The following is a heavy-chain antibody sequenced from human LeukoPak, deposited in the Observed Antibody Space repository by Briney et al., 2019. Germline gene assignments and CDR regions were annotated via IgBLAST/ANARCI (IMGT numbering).Heavy chain of an antibody. Sequence: SETLSLTCAVSGGSISSSSTNCWTWVRQPPGKGLEWIGEIYHSGATNYNPSLKSRVTMLLDKSKNQFSLKLNSVTAADTAVYYCARNGGNSDYDYWGQGTLVTVSS. J-gene: IGHJ4*02. D-gene: IGHD4-23*01. CDR1: GGSISSSSTNC. V-gene: IGHV4-4*02. CDR3: ARNGGNSDYDY. CDR2: IYHSGAT.